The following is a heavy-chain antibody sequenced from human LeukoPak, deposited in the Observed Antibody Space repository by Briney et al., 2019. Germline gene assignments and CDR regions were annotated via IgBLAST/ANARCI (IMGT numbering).Heavy chain of an antibody. CDR2: SSWNSGSI. Sequence: GGSLRLSCAASGFTFDDYAMHWVRQAPGKGLEWVSGSSWNSGSIGYADSVKGRFTISRDNAKNSLYLQMNSLRAEDMALYYCAKSQYYDILAGNIDYWGQGTLVTVSS. CDR1: GFTFDDYA. D-gene: IGHD3-9*01. J-gene: IGHJ4*02. CDR3: AKSQYYDILAGNIDY. V-gene: IGHV3-9*03.